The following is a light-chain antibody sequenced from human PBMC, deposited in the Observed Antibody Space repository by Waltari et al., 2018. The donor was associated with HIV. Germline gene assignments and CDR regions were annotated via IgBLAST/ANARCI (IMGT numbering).Light chain of an antibody. V-gene: IGLV1-51*01. CDR2: DNK. CDR3: GTWDNSLSAGF. CDR1: SPRFWNYY. Sequence: QSVLTHPPSVSAPPGQKVTIPCPGSSPRFWNYYVSCDQQVPGTAPKLRIYDNKRRPSGIPDRFSGSKSGTSATLAITGLQTGDEADYYCGTWDNSLSAGFFGGGTKLTVL. J-gene: IGLJ2*01.